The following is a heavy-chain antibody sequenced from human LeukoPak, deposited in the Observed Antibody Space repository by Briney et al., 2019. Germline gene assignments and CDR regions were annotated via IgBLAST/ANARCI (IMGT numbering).Heavy chain of an antibody. Sequence: GGSLRLSCAASGFTFSSYWMSWVRQAPGKGLEWVANIKQDGSEKYYVDSVKGRFTISRDNSKNTLYLQMNSLRAEDTAVYYCAKDLGVLPYDYYGMDVWGQGTTVTVSS. D-gene: IGHD3-10*01. CDR1: GFTFSSYW. V-gene: IGHV3-7*01. J-gene: IGHJ6*02. CDR3: AKDLGVLPYDYYGMDV. CDR2: IKQDGSEK.